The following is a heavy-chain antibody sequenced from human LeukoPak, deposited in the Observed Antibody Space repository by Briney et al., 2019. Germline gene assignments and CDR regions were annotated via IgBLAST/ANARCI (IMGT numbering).Heavy chain of an antibody. Sequence: GGSLRLSCAASGFTFSSYAMHWVRQAPGKGLEWVAVISYDGNNKYYADSVKGRFTISRDNSKNTLYLQMNSLRAEDTAVYYCARDRILWFGEPLYGMDVWGKGTTVTVSS. D-gene: IGHD3-10*01. CDR1: GFTFSSYA. CDR2: ISYDGNNK. CDR3: ARDRILWFGEPLYGMDV. J-gene: IGHJ6*04. V-gene: IGHV3-30*04.